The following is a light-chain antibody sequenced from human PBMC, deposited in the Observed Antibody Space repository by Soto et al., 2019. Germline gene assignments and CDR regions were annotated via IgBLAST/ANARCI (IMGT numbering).Light chain of an antibody. J-gene: IGKJ1*01. Sequence: DIQMTQSPSSLSASVGDRVTITCRASQDISNYLAWYQQKPGKVPSLLIYAASTLQSGVPSRFSGRGSGTDFTLTISSLQPEDVATYYCQKYKSAPWTFGPGTKVEIK. CDR2: AAS. CDR3: QKYKSAPWT. CDR1: QDISNY. V-gene: IGKV1-27*01.